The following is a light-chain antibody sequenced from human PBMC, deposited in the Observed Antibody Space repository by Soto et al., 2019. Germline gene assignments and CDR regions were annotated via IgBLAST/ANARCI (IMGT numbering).Light chain of an antibody. CDR1: SSNIGGNT. V-gene: IGLV1-44*01. Sequence: QSVLTQPPSASGTPGQRVTISCSGGSSNIGGNTVNWYQQFPGTAPKLLIYSNNQRPSGVPDRFSGSKSGTSASLAIGGLQSEDVADYYCAAWDDSLNGPVFGGGTKVTVL. J-gene: IGLJ2*01. CDR2: SNN. CDR3: AAWDDSLNGPV.